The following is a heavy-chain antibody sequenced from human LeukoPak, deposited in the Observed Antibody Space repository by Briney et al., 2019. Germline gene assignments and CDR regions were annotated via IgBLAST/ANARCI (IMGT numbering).Heavy chain of an antibody. CDR2: ILHSGSI. V-gene: IGHV4-38-2*02. Sequence: PSETRSFTCTVSGYSISNGYYWGWIRQPPGKWLEWIGTILHSGSIYYNPSPKTRVPISADTSKKPLSLKLSSVTAAATAVFYCARNKGRYGSGRVHYDPRGQRALVTVCS. D-gene: IGHD3-10*01. CDR3: ARNKGRYGSGRVHYDP. J-gene: IGHJ5*02. CDR1: GYSISNGYY.